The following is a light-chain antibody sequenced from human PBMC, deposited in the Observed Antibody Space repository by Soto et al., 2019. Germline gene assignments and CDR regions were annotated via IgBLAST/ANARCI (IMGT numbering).Light chain of an antibody. CDR3: AVWDDSLNGSYV. J-gene: IGLJ1*01. Sequence: QSVLTQPPSASGTPGQRVTISCSGSSSNNGRHTVNWHQHLPGTAPKLLIYSNSQRPSGVPDRFFGSKSGTSASLAISGLQSEDEADYYCAVWDDSLNGSYVFGTGTKVTVL. CDR1: SSNNGRHT. V-gene: IGLV1-44*01. CDR2: SNS.